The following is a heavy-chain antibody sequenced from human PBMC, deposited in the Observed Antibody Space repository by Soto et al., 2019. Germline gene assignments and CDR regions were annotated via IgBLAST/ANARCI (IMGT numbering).Heavy chain of an antibody. CDR1: GGTFSSYA. Sequence: SVKVSCKASGGTFSSYAISWVRQAPGQGLEWMGGIIPIFGTANYAQKFQGRVTITADESTSTAYMELSSLRSEDTAVYYCAKIQGGYYYYGMDVWGQGTTVTVSS. CDR2: IIPIFGTA. D-gene: IGHD3-16*01. J-gene: IGHJ6*02. CDR3: AKIQGGYYYYGMDV. V-gene: IGHV1-69*13.